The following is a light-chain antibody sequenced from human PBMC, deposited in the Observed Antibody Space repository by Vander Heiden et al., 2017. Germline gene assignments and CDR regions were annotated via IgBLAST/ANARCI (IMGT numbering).Light chain of an antibody. CDR2: KDT. V-gene: IGLV3-25*03. J-gene: IGLJ3*02. Sequence: SYELTQPPSASVSPAQTARITCSGDALPKQYSHWYQQKPGQAPVLVIYKDTERPSGIPARFSGSSSGTTVTLTISGVQSEDEADYYCRSADSSGARGVFGGGTKLTVL. CDR3: RSADSSGARGV. CDR1: ALPKQY.